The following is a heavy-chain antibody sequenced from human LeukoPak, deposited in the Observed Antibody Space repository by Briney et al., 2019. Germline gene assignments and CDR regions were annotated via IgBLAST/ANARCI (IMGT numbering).Heavy chain of an antibody. CDR3: AKDAGSVVVTASSFDY. V-gene: IGHV3-30*18. CDR1: GFTFSSYG. Sequence: PGRSLRLSCAASGFTFSSYGMHWVRQAPGKGLAWVAVISYDGSNKYYADTVEGRFTISRDNSKNTLYLQMNSLRAEDTAVYYCAKDAGSVVVTASSFDYWGQGTLVTVSS. CDR2: ISYDGSNK. D-gene: IGHD2-21*02. J-gene: IGHJ4*02.